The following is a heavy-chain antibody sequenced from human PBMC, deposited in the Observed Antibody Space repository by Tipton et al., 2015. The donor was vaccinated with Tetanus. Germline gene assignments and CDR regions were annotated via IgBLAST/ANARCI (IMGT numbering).Heavy chain of an antibody. CDR2: ISTSSSYI. Sequence: SLRLSCAASGFTFSSYSMNWVRQAPGKGLEWVSSISTSSSYIYYADSVKGRFTISRDNAKNSLYLQMNSLRAEDTAVYYCARDLGQSYFDYWGQGTLVTVSS. V-gene: IGHV3-21*01. CDR1: GFTFSSYS. D-gene: IGHD7-27*01. CDR3: ARDLGQSYFDY. J-gene: IGHJ4*02.